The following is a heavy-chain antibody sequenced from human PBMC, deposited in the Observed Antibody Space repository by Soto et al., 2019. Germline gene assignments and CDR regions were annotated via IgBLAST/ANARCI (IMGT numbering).Heavy chain of an antibody. CDR2: TRNKANSYTT. J-gene: IGHJ6*03. Sequence: GGSLRLSRAASGFTFSDHYMDWVRQAPGKGLEWVGRTRNKANSYTTEYAASVKGRFTISRDDSKNSLYLQMNSLKTEDTAVYYCARGPTYDFWSGYYRTYYYYYYMDVWGKGTTVTVSS. CDR1: GFTFSDHY. CDR3: ARGPTYDFWSGYYRTYYYYYYMDV. V-gene: IGHV3-72*01. D-gene: IGHD3-3*01.